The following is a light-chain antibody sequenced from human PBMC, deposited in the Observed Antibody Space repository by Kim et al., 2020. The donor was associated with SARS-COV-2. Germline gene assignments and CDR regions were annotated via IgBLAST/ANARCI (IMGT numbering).Light chain of an antibody. CDR2: GKS. CDR3: NSRDNNDNVL. Sequence: VALGQTVRITCRGDSLRTYYTTWFQQRPGQAPIVVFYGKSNRPSGIPDRFSGSSSGNTASLTITATQAGDEADYYCNSRDNNDNVLFGGGTQLTVL. V-gene: IGLV3-19*01. J-gene: IGLJ2*01. CDR1: SLRTYY.